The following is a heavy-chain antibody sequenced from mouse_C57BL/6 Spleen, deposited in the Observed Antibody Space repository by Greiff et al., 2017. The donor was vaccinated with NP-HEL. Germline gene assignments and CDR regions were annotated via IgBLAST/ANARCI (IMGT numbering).Heavy chain of an antibody. CDR2: ISSGGSYT. D-gene: IGHD1-1*01. CDR1: GFTFSSYG. Sequence: EVKLVESGGDLVKPGGSLKLSCAASGFTFSSYGMSWVRQTPDKRLEWVATISSGGSYTYYPDSVKGRFTISRDNAKNTLYLQMSSLKSEDTAMYYCARHDYYGSPYWYFDVWGTGTTVTVSS. J-gene: IGHJ1*03. V-gene: IGHV5-6*02. CDR3: ARHDYYGSPYWYFDV.